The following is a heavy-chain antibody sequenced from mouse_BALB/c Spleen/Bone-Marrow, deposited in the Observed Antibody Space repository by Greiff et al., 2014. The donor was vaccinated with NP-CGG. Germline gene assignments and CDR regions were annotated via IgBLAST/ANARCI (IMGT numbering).Heavy chain of an antibody. J-gene: IGHJ4*01. CDR2: ISPSNGRS. V-gene: IGHV1S81*02. D-gene: IGHD2-12*01. Sequence: QVQLQQSRAELVKPGASVKLSCKASGYSFTSHWMHWVKQRPGQGLEWIGEISPSNGRSNYNEKFKSKATLTVDKSSSTAYMQLSGLTSEDSAVYYCTRSELRRGGYALDYWGLGTSVTVSS. CDR1: GYSFTSHW. CDR3: TRSELRRGGYALDY.